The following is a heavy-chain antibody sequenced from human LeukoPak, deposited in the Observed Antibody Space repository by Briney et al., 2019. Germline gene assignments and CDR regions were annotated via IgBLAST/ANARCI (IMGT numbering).Heavy chain of an antibody. Sequence: GESLKISCKGSGYSFTNYWISWVRQMPGKGLEWMGRIDPSDSSTNYSPSFQGHVTISADKSISTAYLQWSSLKASDTAMYYCAIPLPYYYGSGSYPGYWGQGTLVTVSS. CDR2: IDPSDSST. CDR3: AIPLPYYYGSGSYPGY. J-gene: IGHJ4*02. D-gene: IGHD3-10*01. CDR1: GYSFTNYW. V-gene: IGHV5-10-1*01.